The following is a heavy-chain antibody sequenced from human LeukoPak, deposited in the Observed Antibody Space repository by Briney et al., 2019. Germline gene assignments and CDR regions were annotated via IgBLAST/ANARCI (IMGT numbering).Heavy chain of an antibody. Sequence: GGSLRLSCAASGFTFSSYGMHWVHQAPGKGLEWVAFIRYDGSNKYYADSVKGRFTISRDNAKNSLYLQMNSLRAEDMALYYCAKDLNHSGAVGAFDIWGQGTMVTVSS. J-gene: IGHJ3*02. CDR2: IRYDGSNK. D-gene: IGHD2-15*01. V-gene: IGHV3-30*02. CDR3: AKDLNHSGAVGAFDI. CDR1: GFTFSSYG.